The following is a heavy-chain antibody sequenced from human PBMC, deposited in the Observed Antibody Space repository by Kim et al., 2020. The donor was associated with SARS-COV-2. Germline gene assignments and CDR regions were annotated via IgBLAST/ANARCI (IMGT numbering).Heavy chain of an antibody. J-gene: IGHJ4*02. V-gene: IGHV3-21*01. CDR1: GFTFSSYS. D-gene: IGHD3-9*01. CDR2: ISSSSSYI. Sequence: GGSLRLSCAASGFTFSSYSMNWVRQAPGKGLEWVSSISSSSSYIYYADSVKGRFTISRDNAKNSLYLQMNSLRAEDTAVYYCASDYDILTGQVFDYWGQGTLVTVSS. CDR3: ASDYDILTGQVFDY.